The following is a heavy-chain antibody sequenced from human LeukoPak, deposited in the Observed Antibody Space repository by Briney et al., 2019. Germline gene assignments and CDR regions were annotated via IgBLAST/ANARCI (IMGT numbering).Heavy chain of an antibody. CDR1: GGTFRSYA. Sequence: GSSVKLSCKASGGTFRSYAVSLVRQAPGQGLEWMGRIIPIFGIANYAQQFQGRATITADKSTSTAYMELSRLRSEDTAVYYCARPPSSGRHSGAFDIWGQGTMVTVSS. V-gene: IGHV1-69*04. J-gene: IGHJ3*02. CDR2: IIPIFGIA. CDR3: ARPPSSGRHSGAFDI. D-gene: IGHD6-19*01.